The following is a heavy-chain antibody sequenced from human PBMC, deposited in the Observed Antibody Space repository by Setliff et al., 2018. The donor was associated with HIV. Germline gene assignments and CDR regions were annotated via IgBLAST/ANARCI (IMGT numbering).Heavy chain of an antibody. V-gene: IGHV4-38-2*01. CDR3: ARGIAVAGPYFDY. J-gene: IGHJ4*02. CDR2: IYHSGST. D-gene: IGHD6-19*01. Sequence: PSETLSLTCAVSGYSISIGYYWGWIRQPPGKGLEWIGNIYHSGSTYYNPSLKSRVIMSVDTSKNQFSLKLSSMTAADTAVYYCARGIAVAGPYFDYWGQGTLVTVSS. CDR1: GYSISIGYY.